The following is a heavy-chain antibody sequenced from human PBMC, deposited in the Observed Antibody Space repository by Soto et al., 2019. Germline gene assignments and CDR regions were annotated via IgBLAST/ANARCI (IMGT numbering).Heavy chain of an antibody. V-gene: IGHV3-73*01. J-gene: IGHJ6*03. CDR3: TRHTVYDFWSGQRPYMDV. D-gene: IGHD3-3*01. CDR1: GFTFSGSA. CDR2: IRSKANSYAT. Sequence: GGSLRLSCAASGFTFSGSAMHWVRQASGKGLEWVGRIRSKANSYATAYAASVKGRFTNSRDDSKNTGYRQMNSLKTEDTAVYYCTRHTVYDFWSGQRPYMDVWGKGTTVTVSS.